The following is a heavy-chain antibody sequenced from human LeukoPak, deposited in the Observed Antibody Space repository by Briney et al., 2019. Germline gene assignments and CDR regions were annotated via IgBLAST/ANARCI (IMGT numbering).Heavy chain of an antibody. J-gene: IGHJ6*03. CDR3: ARFAAGGSYYYYMDV. CDR2: IGTSSTTI. D-gene: IGHD6-25*01. V-gene: IGHV3-48*01. CDR1: GYTFSIYT. Sequence: GGSLRLSCAASGYTFSIYTMNWVRQPPGKGLQWVSNIGTSSTTIYYADSVKGRFTISRDNAKNSLYLQMNSLRADDTAVYYCARFAAGGSYYYYMDVWGKGTTVTVSS.